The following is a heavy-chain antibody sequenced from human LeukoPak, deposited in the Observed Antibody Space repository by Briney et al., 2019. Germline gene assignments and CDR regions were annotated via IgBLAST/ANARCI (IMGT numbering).Heavy chain of an antibody. Sequence: ASVKASCKASGYTFTSYGISWVRQAPGQGLEWMGWISAYNGNTNYAQKLQGRVTMTTDTSTSTAYMELRSLRSDDTAVYYCATEHYDILTGYSIIDYWGQGTLVTVSS. CDR3: ATEHYDILTGYSIIDY. CDR2: ISAYNGNT. CDR1: GYTFTSYG. D-gene: IGHD3-9*01. J-gene: IGHJ4*02. V-gene: IGHV1-18*01.